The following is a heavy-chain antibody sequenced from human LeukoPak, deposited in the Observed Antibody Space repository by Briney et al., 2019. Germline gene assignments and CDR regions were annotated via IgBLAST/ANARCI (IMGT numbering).Heavy chain of an antibody. CDR1: GFTFSDHS. Sequence: GGSLRLSCVAPGFTFSDHSLNWVRQAPGKGLDWLSYISSRSVTVLYAESVKGRFTISRDNAKNILYLQMNSLRPEDTALYYCVRGETATSGTSFDYWGQGALVTVSP. CDR3: VRGETATSGTSFDY. J-gene: IGHJ4*02. V-gene: IGHV3-48*01. CDR2: ISSRSVTV. D-gene: IGHD1-7*01.